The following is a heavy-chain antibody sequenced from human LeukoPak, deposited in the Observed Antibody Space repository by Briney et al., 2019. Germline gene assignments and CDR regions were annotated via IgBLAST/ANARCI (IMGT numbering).Heavy chain of an antibody. V-gene: IGHV4-39*01. CDR1: GGSINSHSYY. D-gene: IGHD4-11*01. J-gene: IGHJ4*02. CDR3: VRHISTDTGYFDS. Sequence: SETLSLTCTVSGGSINSHSYYWGWIRQPPGKGLEWIGSVYYDGTSYSNPSLKTRVGVFVDTSRDQFSLDLDFVTAADTALYYCVRHISTDTGYFDSCGQGTLVSVSS. CDR2: VYYDGTS.